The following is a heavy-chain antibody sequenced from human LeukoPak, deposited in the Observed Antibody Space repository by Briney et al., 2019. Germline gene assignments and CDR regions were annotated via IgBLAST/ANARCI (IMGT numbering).Heavy chain of an antibody. CDR2: IYYSGST. D-gene: IGHD2-15*01. Sequence: SETLSLTCTVSGDSISSGSYYWGWIRQPPGKGLEWTGSIYYSGSTYYNPSLKSRVTISVDTSKNQFSLKLSSVTAADTAVYYCARAVVAATPYWFDPWGQGTLVTVSS. J-gene: IGHJ5*02. CDR1: GDSISSGSYY. V-gene: IGHV4-39*07. CDR3: ARAVVAATPYWFDP.